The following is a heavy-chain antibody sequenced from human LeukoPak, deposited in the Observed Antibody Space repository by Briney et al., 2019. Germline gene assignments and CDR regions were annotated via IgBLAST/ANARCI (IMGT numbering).Heavy chain of an antibody. CDR1: GFSPSDYY. CDR3: ARKVAFDI. V-gene: IGHV3-11*01. Sequence: TGGSLRLSCAASGFSPSDYYMSWIRQAPGKGLEWVAYIDSYGTTIYYADSVKGQFTISRDSTKNSLYLQMNSLRVEDTAVYYCARKVAFDIWGQGTMVTVSS. J-gene: IGHJ3*02. CDR2: IDSYGTTI.